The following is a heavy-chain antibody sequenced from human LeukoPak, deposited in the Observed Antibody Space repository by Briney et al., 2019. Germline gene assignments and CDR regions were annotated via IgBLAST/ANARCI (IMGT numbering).Heavy chain of an antibody. J-gene: IGHJ4*02. D-gene: IGHD1-7*01. CDR3: ARVTSVTGTIFDS. V-gene: IGHV3-33*01. Sequence: GGSLRLSCAASGFTFTSHGFYWVRQAPGKGLEWVAIIWYDGSKKYYADSVKGRFTISRDNAKNTLYLQMSSLRAEDTAVYYCARVTSVTGTIFDSWGQGTLVTVSS. CDR1: GFTFTSHG. CDR2: IWYDGSKK.